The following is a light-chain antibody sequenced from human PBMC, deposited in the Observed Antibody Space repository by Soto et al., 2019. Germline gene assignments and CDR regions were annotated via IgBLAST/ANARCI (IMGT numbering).Light chain of an antibody. CDR2: EVN. Sequence: QPVLTQPPSASGSPGQSVTISCTGTSSDVGGYNYVSWYQHHPGKAPKLIIYEVNKRPSGVPDRFSGSKSGTTASLTVSGLQAEDEADYYCTSYAGSNNVFGTGTKLTVL. V-gene: IGLV2-8*01. CDR1: SSDVGGYNY. CDR3: TSYAGSNNV. J-gene: IGLJ1*01.